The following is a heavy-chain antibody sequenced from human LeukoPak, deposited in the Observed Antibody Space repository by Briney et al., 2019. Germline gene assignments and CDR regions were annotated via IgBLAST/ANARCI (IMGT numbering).Heavy chain of an antibody. CDR1: GGSISSNSYY. J-gene: IGHJ4*02. CDR2: IYYSGNT. Sequence: SETLSLTCAVSGGSISSNSYYWGWIRQPPGKGLEWIGSIYYSGNTYYNPSLKSRVTISVDTSKNQFSLKMSSATAADTAVYYCARHCSGGSCYSGLDYWGQGTLVTVSS. CDR3: ARHCSGGSCYSGLDY. V-gene: IGHV4-39*01. D-gene: IGHD2-15*01.